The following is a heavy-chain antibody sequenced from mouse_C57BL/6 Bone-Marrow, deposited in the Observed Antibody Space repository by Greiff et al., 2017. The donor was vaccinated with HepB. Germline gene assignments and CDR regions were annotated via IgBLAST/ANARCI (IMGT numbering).Heavy chain of an antibody. Sequence: QLKESGAELVRPGASVKLSCTASGFNIKDDYMHWVKQRPEQGLEWIGWIDPENGDTEYASKFQGKATITADTSSNTAYLQLSSLTSEDTAVYYCTTEIYYYGSSFDYWGQGTTLTVSS. CDR3: TTEIYYYGSSFDY. J-gene: IGHJ2*01. D-gene: IGHD1-1*01. V-gene: IGHV14-4*01. CDR2: IDPENGDT. CDR1: GFNIKDDY.